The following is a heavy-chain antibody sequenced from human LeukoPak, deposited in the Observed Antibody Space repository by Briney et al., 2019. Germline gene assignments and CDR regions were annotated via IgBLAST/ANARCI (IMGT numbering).Heavy chain of an antibody. D-gene: IGHD3-9*01. V-gene: IGHV4-4*02. Sequence: SETLSLTCDVSGGSISSNDWWSWVRQPPRRGLEWIGEIYRGGTTNYNPSLKSRVTISIDKSKNQFSLKVNSVTAADTAVYYCARVLQTGHRNRFDYWGQGTLVTVSS. CDR1: GGSISSNDW. J-gene: IGHJ4*02. CDR2: IYRGGTT. CDR3: ARVLQTGHRNRFDY.